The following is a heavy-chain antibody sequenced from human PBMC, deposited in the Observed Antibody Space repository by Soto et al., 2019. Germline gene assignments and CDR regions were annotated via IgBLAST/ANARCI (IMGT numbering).Heavy chain of an antibody. CDR1: GFTFSSYA. V-gene: IGHV3-23*01. CDR3: AKEYYSNYGGAFDI. Sequence: AGGSLRLSCAASGFTFSSYAMSWVRQAPGKGLEWVSGISGSGGSTDYADSVKGRFTISRDNSKNTLYLQMNSLRAEDTAVYYCAKEYYSNYGGAFDIWGQGTLVTVSS. J-gene: IGHJ3*02. CDR2: ISGSGGST. D-gene: IGHD4-4*01.